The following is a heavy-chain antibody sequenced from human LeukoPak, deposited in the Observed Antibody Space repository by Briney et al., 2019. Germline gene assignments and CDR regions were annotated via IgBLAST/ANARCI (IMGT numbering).Heavy chain of an antibody. CDR1: GGSISSYY. D-gene: IGHD3-22*01. Sequence: PSETLSLTCTVSGGSISSYYWSWIRQPAGKGLEWIGRIYTSGSTNYNPSLKSRVTMSVDTSKNQFSLKLSSVTAADTAVYYCARDSIYYDSSDQAAFDIWGQGTMVTVSS. CDR3: ARDSIYYDSSDQAAFDI. J-gene: IGHJ3*02. CDR2: IYTSGST. V-gene: IGHV4-4*07.